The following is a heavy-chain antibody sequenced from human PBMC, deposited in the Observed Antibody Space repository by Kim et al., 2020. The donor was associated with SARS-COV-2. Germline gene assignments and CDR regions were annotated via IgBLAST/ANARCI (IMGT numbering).Heavy chain of an antibody. CDR1: GFTFSDYY. CDR2: IKSTGGYT. J-gene: IGHJ3*02. Sequence: GGSLRLSCAASGFTFSDYYMSWVRQAPGKGLEWVSYIKSTGGYTKYADSVKGRCTISRDNAKNSLYLQMNSLRAEDTAVYYCARAVAGSAFDIWGQGTMV. CDR3: ARAVAGSAFDI. V-gene: IGHV3-11*05. D-gene: IGHD6-19*01.